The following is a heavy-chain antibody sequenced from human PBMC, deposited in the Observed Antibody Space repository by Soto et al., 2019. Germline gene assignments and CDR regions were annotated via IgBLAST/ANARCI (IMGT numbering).Heavy chain of an antibody. V-gene: IGHV1-69*06. D-gene: IGHD5-12*01. Sequence: QVQLVQSGAEVKKPGSSVRVSCKASGGTFSEDAISWVRQAPGQGLEWMGGTIPISDSPKYAQKFQGRVTISVDKSTGTTYMELSSLRYEDTAIYFCARGNSGFDVRLDSWGQGTVITVSS. CDR2: TIPISDSP. CDR1: GGTFSEDA. J-gene: IGHJ5*01. CDR3: ARGNSGFDVRLDS.